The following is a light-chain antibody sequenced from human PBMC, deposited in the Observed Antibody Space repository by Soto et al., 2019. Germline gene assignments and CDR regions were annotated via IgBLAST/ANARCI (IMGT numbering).Light chain of an antibody. CDR3: SSYTRSSLYV. CDR1: SSDVGGYDY. J-gene: IGLJ1*01. V-gene: IGLV2-14*01. Sequence: LTQPSSVSGSPGQSITISCTVTSSDVGGYDYVSWYQQHPGKAPKLMIYDVSNRPSGVSNRFSGSKSGNTASLTISGLQAEDEADYYCSSYTRSSLYVSAPGHKVTV. CDR2: DVS.